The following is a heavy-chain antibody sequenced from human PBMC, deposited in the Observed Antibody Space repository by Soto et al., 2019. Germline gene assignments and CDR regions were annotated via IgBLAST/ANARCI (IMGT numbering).Heavy chain of an antibody. CDR2: IKQDGSEK. CDR3: ARSYSYGLLVFDY. Sequence: GGSLRLSCAASGFTFSSYWMSWVRQAPGKGLEWVANIKQDGSEKYYVDSVKGRFTISRDNAKNSLYLQMNSLRAEDTAVYYCARSYSYGLLVFDYWGQGTLVTVSS. CDR1: GFTFSSYW. V-gene: IGHV3-7*01. D-gene: IGHD5-18*01. J-gene: IGHJ4*02.